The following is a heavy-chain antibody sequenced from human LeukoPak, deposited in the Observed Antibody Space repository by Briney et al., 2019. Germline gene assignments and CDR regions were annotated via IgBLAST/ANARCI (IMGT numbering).Heavy chain of an antibody. J-gene: IGHJ6*02. CDR1: GFTVSSNY. D-gene: IGHD6-13*01. CDR2: IYTCGSP. CDR3: ARETNSSSWYWGLYYYYGMDV. Sequence: PGGSLRLSCAASGFTVSSNYMRWVRQAPGKGLEWVSVIYTCGSPCYADSVKGRFTISRDNSKNTLHLQMNSLRAEDTAVYYCARETNSSSWYWGLYYYYGMDVWGQGTTVTVSS. V-gene: IGHV3-66*03.